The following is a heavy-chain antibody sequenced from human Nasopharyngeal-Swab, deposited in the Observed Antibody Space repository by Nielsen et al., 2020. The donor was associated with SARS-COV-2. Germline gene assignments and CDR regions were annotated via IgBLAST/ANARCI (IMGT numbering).Heavy chain of an antibody. CDR3: ARLYWGDGYNPFDY. CDR2: ISSSGSTI. D-gene: IGHD5-24*01. CDR1: GFTFSDYY. V-gene: IGHV3-11*01. J-gene: IGHJ4*02. Sequence: GESLKISCAASGFTFSDYYMSWIRQAPGKGPEWVSYISSSGSTIYYADSVKGRFTISRDNAKNSLYLQMNSLRAEDTAVYYCARLYWGDGYNPFDYWGQGTLVTVSS.